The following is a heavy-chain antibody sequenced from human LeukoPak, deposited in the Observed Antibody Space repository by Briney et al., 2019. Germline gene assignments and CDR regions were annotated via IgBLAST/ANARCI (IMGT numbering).Heavy chain of an antibody. V-gene: IGHV3-23*01. CDR1: GFTFSSYA. Sequence: GGSLRLSCAASGFTFSSYAMSWVRQAPGKGLEWVSAISGSGGSTYYADSVKGRFTISRDNSGNTLYLQMNSLRAEDTAAYYCAVANPYTSGWYYFDYWGQGTLVTVSS. J-gene: IGHJ4*02. CDR3: AVANPYTSGWYYFDY. D-gene: IGHD6-19*01. CDR2: ISGSGGST.